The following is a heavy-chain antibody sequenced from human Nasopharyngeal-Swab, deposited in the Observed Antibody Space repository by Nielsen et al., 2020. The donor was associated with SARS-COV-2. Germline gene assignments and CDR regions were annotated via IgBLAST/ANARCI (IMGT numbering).Heavy chain of an antibody. CDR3: ASQGGGDYYDSRRYYNYVMDV. V-gene: IGHV1-69*04. Sequence: SVKVSCKASGGTFSSYAISWVRQAPGQGLEWMGRIIPIFGIANYAQKSQGRVTITADKSTSTAYMELSSLGSEDTAVYYCASQGGGDYYDSRRYYNYVMDVWGQGTTVTVSS. CDR1: GGTFSSYA. J-gene: IGHJ6*02. CDR2: IIPIFGIA. D-gene: IGHD3-22*01.